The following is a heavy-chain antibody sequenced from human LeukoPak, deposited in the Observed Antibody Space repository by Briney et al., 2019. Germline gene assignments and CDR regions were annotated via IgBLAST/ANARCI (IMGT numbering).Heavy chain of an antibody. V-gene: IGHV4-30-2*01. J-gene: IGHJ4*02. CDR2: IYHSGST. CDR3: ARGVYGSGSYYSPEPFFDY. D-gene: IGHD3-10*01. Sequence: SQTLSLTCAVSGGSISSGGYSWSWIRPPPGKGLEWIGYIYHSGSTYSNPSLKSRVTISVDRSKNQFSLKLSSVTAADTAVYYCARGVYGSGSYYSPEPFFDYWGQGTLVTVSS. CDR1: GGSISSGGYS.